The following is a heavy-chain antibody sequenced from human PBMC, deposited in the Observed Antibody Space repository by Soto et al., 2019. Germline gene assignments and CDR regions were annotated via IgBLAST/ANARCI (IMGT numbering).Heavy chain of an antibody. V-gene: IGHV1-18*01. D-gene: IGHD2-21*02. CDR3: ARGGWHIVVVTAMGAFDI. Sequence: ASVKVSCKASGGTFSSYSMHWVRQAPGQGLEWMGWISAYNGNTNYAQKLQGRVTMTTDTSTSTAYMELRSLRSDDTAVYYCARGGWHIVVVTAMGAFDIWGQGTMVTVS. J-gene: IGHJ3*02. CDR2: ISAYNGNT. CDR1: GGTFSSYS.